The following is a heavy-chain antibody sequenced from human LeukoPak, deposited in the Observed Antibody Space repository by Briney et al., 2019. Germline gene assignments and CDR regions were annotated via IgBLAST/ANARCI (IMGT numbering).Heavy chain of an antibody. CDR1: GGSINSDNW. CDR3: ARHRSGWLQSSFDY. D-gene: IGHD5-24*01. Sequence: SETLSLTCAVSGGSINSDNWWNWVRQPPGKGLEWIGEIYHGGTTNYNPSLKSRVTISVDKSMNQFSLKLSTVTAADTAVYYCARHRSGWLQSSFDYWGQGTLVTVSS. CDR2: IYHGGTT. V-gene: IGHV4-4*02. J-gene: IGHJ4*02.